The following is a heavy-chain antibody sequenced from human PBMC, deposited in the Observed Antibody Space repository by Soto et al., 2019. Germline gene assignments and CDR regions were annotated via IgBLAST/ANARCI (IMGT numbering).Heavy chain of an antibody. V-gene: IGHV4-30-2*05. CDR3: ARWPQLEPRFDY. D-gene: IGHD1-1*01. CDR1: GGSSXGGGYS. J-gene: IGHJ4*02. Sequence: PSETLSLTCAVSGGSSXGGGYSLSWIRQPPGKGLEWIGYIYHSGSTYYNPSLKSRVTISVDTSKNQFSLKLSSVTAADTAVYYCARWPQLEPRFDYWGQGTLVTVSS. CDR2: IYHSGST.